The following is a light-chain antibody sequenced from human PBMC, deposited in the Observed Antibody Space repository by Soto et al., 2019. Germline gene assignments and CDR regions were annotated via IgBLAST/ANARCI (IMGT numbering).Light chain of an antibody. J-gene: IGLJ1*01. CDR1: SSDIGGYDY. CDR3: SSHTSSSTFV. V-gene: IGLV2-14*03. Sequence: QSALTQPASVSASPGQSITISCTGTSSDIGGYDYVSWYQHHPGKAPKVMIYSVSNRPSGVSIRFSGSKSGNTASLTISGLQAEDEADYYCSSHTSSSTFVFGAGTKVTVL. CDR2: SVS.